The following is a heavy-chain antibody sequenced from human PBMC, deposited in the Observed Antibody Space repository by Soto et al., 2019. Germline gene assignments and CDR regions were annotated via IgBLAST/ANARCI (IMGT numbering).Heavy chain of an antibody. CDR3: AKEGGKGWFDP. CDR1: GGALSIVV. CDR2: IIPMLDIV. D-gene: IGHD2-15*01. V-gene: IGHV1-69*13. Sequence: SLKLDCKASGGALSIVVISWGRQAHGQGLEWVGGIIPMLDIVHYAQKFQGRVAITADESTSTAYMELSSLSSEDMAVYYCAKEGGKGWFDPWGQGSLVTVSS. J-gene: IGHJ5*02.